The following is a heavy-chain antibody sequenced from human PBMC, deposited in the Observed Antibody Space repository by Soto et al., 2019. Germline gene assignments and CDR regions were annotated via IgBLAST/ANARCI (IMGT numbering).Heavy chain of an antibody. J-gene: IGHJ4*02. CDR1: GFTFSSYA. Sequence: QVQLVESGGGVVQPGRSLRLSCAASGFTFSSYAMHWVRQAPGKGLEWVAVISYDGSNKYYADSVKGRFTISRDNSKNTLYLQMNSLRAEDTAVYYCAGGLPLSMEDTVDYWGQGTLVTVSS. D-gene: IGHD5-18*01. V-gene: IGHV3-30-3*01. CDR2: ISYDGSNK. CDR3: AGGLPLSMEDTVDY.